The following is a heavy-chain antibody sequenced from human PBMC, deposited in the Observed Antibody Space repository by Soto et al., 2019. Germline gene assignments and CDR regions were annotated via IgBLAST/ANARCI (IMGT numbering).Heavy chain of an antibody. CDR1: GFTVSTNY. J-gene: IGHJ1*01. CDR2: TYRGGST. Sequence: EVQLVESGGGLIQPGGSLRLSCAASGFTVSTNYMSWVRQAPGKGLEWVSVTYRGGSTYYADSVKGRFTISRDNSKNTLYLQMTSLRAEDTAVYYCATLGDYYDSSGPSRNGYFQHWGQGTLVTVSS. V-gene: IGHV3-53*01. CDR3: ATLGDYYDSSGPSRNGYFQH. D-gene: IGHD3-22*01.